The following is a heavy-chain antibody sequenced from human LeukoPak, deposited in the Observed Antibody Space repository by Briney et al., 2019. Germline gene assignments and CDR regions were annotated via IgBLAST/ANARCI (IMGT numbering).Heavy chain of an antibody. Sequence: ASVKVSCKASGYTFIGYYLHWVRQARGQGLEWMGWINPHNGDTNYAQRFQGRVTMTRDTSITTAYMELNRLKSDDTAVYYCATVRDIVVGGGPYYFDYWGQGTLVTVFS. J-gene: IGHJ4*02. V-gene: IGHV1-2*02. CDR3: ATVRDIVVGGGPYYFDY. CDR2: INPHNGDT. D-gene: IGHD2-15*01. CDR1: GYTFIGYY.